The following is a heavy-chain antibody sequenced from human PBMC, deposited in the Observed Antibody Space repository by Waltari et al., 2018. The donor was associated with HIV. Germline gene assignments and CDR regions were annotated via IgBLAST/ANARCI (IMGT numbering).Heavy chain of an antibody. J-gene: IGHJ4*02. CDR1: GYPFINYH. V-gene: IGHV1-18*01. D-gene: IGHD3-16*02. CDR3: TRGNIWGSYRYFDY. Sequence: QIRLFQSDHAVRKPGASVTISCKHSGYPFINYHVTWVRQSLGQRLDWMGGITRYTANTNYTRESQGRVTLTTDAAAATAYLELRDLRPDDTAMYFCTRGNIWGSYRYFDYWGPGTLVTVS. CDR2: ITRYTANT.